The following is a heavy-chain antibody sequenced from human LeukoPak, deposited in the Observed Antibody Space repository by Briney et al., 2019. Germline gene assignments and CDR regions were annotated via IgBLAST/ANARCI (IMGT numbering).Heavy chain of an antibody. Sequence: ASVKVSCKASGYTFTGYYMHWVRQAPGQGLEWMGWINPNSGGTNYAQKLQGRVTMTRDTSISTAYMELSRLRSDDTAVYYCARDGYCGGDCYSGTRLYFDYWGQGTLVTVSS. V-gene: IGHV1-2*02. D-gene: IGHD2-21*02. CDR2: INPNSGGT. CDR1: GYTFTGYY. CDR3: ARDGYCGGDCYSGTRLYFDY. J-gene: IGHJ4*02.